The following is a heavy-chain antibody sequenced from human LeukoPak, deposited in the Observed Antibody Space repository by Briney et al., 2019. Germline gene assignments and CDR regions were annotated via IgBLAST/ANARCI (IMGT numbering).Heavy chain of an antibody. CDR2: ISSSGSTI. J-gene: IGHJ4*02. CDR3: ASGPEGFDY. Sequence: SGGSLRLSCAASGFTFSSYEMNRVRQAPGKGLEWVSYISSSGSTIYYADSVKGRFTSSRDNAKNSLYLQMNSLRGEDTAIYYCASGPEGFDYWGQGTLVTVSS. CDR1: GFTFSSYE. V-gene: IGHV3-48*03.